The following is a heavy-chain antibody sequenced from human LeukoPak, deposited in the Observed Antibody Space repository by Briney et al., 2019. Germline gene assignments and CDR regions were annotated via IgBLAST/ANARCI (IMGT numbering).Heavy chain of an antibody. D-gene: IGHD4-17*01. Sequence: GGSLRLSCAASGFTFSSYVMSWVRQTPGKGLEWVSYISASGATTYSADSVKGRFTISRDNPKNTLYLQMNSLRAEDTAVYYCAKGRPYGDYVSDFDYWGQGTLVTVSS. CDR2: ISASGATT. CDR1: GFTFSSYV. J-gene: IGHJ4*02. CDR3: AKGRPYGDYVSDFDY. V-gene: IGHV3-23*01.